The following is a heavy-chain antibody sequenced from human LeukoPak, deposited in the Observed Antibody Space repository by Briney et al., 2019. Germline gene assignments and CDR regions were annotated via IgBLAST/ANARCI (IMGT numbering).Heavy chain of an antibody. CDR2: IYYSGST. Sequence: SETLSLTCTVSGGSISSYYWSWIRQPPGKGLEWIGYIYYSGSTNYNPSLKSRVTISVDTSKNQFSLKLSSVTAADTAVYYCARLFGVVPDYWGQGTLLTVSS. CDR1: GGSISSYY. V-gene: IGHV4-59*01. CDR3: ARLFGVVPDY. D-gene: IGHD3-3*01. J-gene: IGHJ4*02.